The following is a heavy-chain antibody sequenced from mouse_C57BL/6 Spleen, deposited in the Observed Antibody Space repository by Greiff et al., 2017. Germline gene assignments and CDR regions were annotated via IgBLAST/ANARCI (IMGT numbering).Heavy chain of an antibody. CDR3: ARTGYGSSYWYFDV. D-gene: IGHD1-1*01. Sequence: VQLQQSGPELVKPGASVKISCKASGYSFTDYNMNWVKQSNGKSLEWIGVINPNYGTTSYNQKFKGKATLTVDQSSSTAYMQLNSLISEDSAVYYCARTGYGSSYWYFDVWGTGTTVTVSS. CDR2: INPNYGTT. J-gene: IGHJ1*03. V-gene: IGHV1-39*01. CDR1: GYSFTDYN.